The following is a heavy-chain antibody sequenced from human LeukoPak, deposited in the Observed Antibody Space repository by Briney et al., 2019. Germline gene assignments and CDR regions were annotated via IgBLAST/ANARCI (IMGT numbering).Heavy chain of an antibody. J-gene: IGHJ4*02. CDR3: ARRVVVPAAPYYFDY. D-gene: IGHD2-2*01. CDR2: INSDGSST. Sequence: GGSLRLSCAASGFIFSSYWMHWVRQAPGKGLVWVSRINSDGSSTSYADSVKGRFTISRDNAKNTLYLQMNSLRAEDTAVYYCARRVVVPAAPYYFDYWGQGTLVTVSS. V-gene: IGHV3-74*01. CDR1: GFIFSSYW.